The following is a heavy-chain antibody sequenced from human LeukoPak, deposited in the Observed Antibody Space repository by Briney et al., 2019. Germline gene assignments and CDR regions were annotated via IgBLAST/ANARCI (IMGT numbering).Heavy chain of an antibody. J-gene: IGHJ3*02. Sequence: ASVKVSCKASGYTFTSYDINWVRQATGQGLEWMGWMNPNSGNTDYAQKFQGRVTITRNTSISTAYMELSSLRSEDTAVYYCARGPLWFGEFYDAFDIWGQGTMVTVSS. CDR2: MNPNSGNT. CDR1: GYTFTSYD. V-gene: IGHV1-8*03. D-gene: IGHD3-10*01. CDR3: ARGPLWFGEFYDAFDI.